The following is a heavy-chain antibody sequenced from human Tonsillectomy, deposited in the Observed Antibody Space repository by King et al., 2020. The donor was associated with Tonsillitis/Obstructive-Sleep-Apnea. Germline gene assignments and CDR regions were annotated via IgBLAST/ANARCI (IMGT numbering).Heavy chain of an antibody. CDR3: AKDNGPNTVMVPFDY. CDR2: ISWNSGSI. CDR1: GFTFDDYA. Sequence: VQLVESGGGLVQPGRSLRLSCAASGFTFDDYAMHWVRQAPGKGLEWVSGISWNSGSIGYADSVKGRFTISRDHAKNSLYLQMNSLRAKDTALYYCAKDNGPNTVMVPFDYWGQGTLVAVSS. V-gene: IGHV3-9*01. J-gene: IGHJ4*02. D-gene: IGHD5-18*01.